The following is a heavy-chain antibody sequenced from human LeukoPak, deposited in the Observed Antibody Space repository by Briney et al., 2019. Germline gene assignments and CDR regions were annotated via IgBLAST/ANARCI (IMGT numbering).Heavy chain of an antibody. V-gene: IGHV1-18*01. CDR2: ISAYNGNT. CDR1: GYTFASYG. Sequence: GASVKVSCKASGYTFASYGISWVRQAPEQGLEWMGWISAYNGNTNYAQKLQGRVTMTTDTSTSTAYMELRSLRSDDTAVYYCARAKDYYGSGSPFFWYWGQGTLVTVSS. D-gene: IGHD3-10*01. J-gene: IGHJ4*02. CDR3: ARAKDYYGSGSPFFWY.